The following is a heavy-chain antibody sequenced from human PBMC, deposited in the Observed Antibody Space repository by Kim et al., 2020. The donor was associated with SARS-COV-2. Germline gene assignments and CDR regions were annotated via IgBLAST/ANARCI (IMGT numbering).Heavy chain of an antibody. D-gene: IGHD3-3*01. CDR2: IYTSGST. Sequence: SETLSLTCTVSGGSISSYYWSWIRQPAGKGLEWIGRIYTSGSTNYNPSLKSRVTMSVDTSKNQFSLKLSSVTAADTAVYYCAREAYDFWSGYYIGAARQFDYWGQGTLVTVSS. J-gene: IGHJ4*02. CDR1: GGSISSYY. V-gene: IGHV4-4*07. CDR3: AREAYDFWSGYYIGAARQFDY.